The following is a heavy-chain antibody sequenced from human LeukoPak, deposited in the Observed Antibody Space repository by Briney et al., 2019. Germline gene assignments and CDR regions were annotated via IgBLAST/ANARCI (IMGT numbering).Heavy chain of an antibody. V-gene: IGHV1-46*01. CDR1: GYTFISYY. CDR3: ARDFRGITGTRPSDY. D-gene: IGHD1-7*01. CDR2: INPSGGST. Sequence: ASVKVSCKASGYTFISYYMHWVRQAPGQGLEWMGIINPSGGSTSYAQKFQGRVTMTRDMSTSTVYMELSSLRSEDTAVYYCARDFRGITGTRPSDYWGHGTLVTVSS. J-gene: IGHJ4*01.